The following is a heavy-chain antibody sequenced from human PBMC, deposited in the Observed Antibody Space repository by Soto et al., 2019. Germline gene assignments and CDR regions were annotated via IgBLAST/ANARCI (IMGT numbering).Heavy chain of an antibody. CDR1: GFTFSSYW. Sequence: GGSLRLSCAASGFTFSSYWMSWVRQAPGKGLEWVANIKQDGSEKYYVDSVKGRFTISRDNAKNSLYLQMNSLRAEDTAVYYCVYYYGSGSYYNFDYWGQGTLVTVSS. J-gene: IGHJ4*02. CDR2: IKQDGSEK. CDR3: VYYYGSGSYYNFDY. V-gene: IGHV3-7*01. D-gene: IGHD3-10*01.